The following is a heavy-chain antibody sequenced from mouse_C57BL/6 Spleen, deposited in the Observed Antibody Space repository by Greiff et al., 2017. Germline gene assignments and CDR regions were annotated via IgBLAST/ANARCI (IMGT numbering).Heavy chain of an antibody. CDR1: GYTFTSYW. CDR3: ALTTVVATPAPFDY. V-gene: IGHV1-69*01. D-gene: IGHD1-1*01. Sequence: QVQLKQPGAELVMPGASVKLSCKASGYTFTSYWMHWVKQRPGKGLEWIGEIDPSDSYTNYNQKFKGKSTLTVDKSSSTAYMQLSSLTSEDSAVYYCALTTVVATPAPFDYWGQGTTLTVSS. CDR2: IDPSDSYT. J-gene: IGHJ2*01.